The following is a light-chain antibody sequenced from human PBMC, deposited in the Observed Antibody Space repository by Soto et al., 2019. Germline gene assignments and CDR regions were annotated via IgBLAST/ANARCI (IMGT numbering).Light chain of an antibody. CDR2: GAS. J-gene: IGKJ2*01. CDR1: QSVSSSY. Sequence: EIVLTQSPGTLSLSPGERATLSCRASQSVSSSYVAWYQQKPGQAPRLLIDGASSRATVIPDRCSGSGSGRDFTLAISSLEPEDFAVYYCQQYGSSPLYTFGRGTKLEIK. CDR3: QQYGSSPLYT. V-gene: IGKV3-20*01.